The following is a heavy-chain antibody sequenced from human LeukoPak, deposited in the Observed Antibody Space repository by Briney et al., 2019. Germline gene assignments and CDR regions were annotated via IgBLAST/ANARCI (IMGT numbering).Heavy chain of an antibody. CDR1: GFTFSSYR. CDR3: ARPYSISWELDS. CDR2: IKQDESEK. Sequence: GGSLRLSCAGSGFTFSSYRMSWVRQAPGKGLEWVATIKQDESEKYYVDSVKGRFTISRDNAKNSLYLQMNSLRAEDTAVYYCARPYSISWELDSWGQGTLVTVSS. V-gene: IGHV3-7*01. J-gene: IGHJ5*01. D-gene: IGHD6-13*01.